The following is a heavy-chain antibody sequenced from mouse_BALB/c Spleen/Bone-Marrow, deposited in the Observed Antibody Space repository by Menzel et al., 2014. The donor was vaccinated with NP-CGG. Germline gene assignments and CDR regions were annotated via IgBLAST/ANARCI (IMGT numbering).Heavy chain of an antibody. J-gene: IGHJ2*01. CDR1: GYSFTGYT. Sequence: VQLQQPGPELVKPGASMKISCKASGYSFTGYTMNWVKQSHGKNLEWIELINPYNGGTSYNQKFKGKATLTVDKSSSTAYMELLSLTSEDSAVYYCARVYDDYFDYWGQGTTLTVSS. D-gene: IGHD2-14*01. V-gene: IGHV1-18*01. CDR3: ARVYDDYFDY. CDR2: INPYNGGT.